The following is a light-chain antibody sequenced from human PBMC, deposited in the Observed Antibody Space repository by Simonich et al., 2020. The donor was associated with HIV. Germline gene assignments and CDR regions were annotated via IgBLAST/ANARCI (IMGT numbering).Light chain of an antibody. CDR2: DVS. Sequence: QSALTQPRSVAGSPGQSVTISRTGTSSDGGVYYYVFLYQQHPGKAPKLMIYDVSERPSGVPDRFSGSKSGNTASLTISGLQAEDEADYYCCSYAGSWVFGGGTKLTVL. CDR1: SSDGGVYYY. CDR3: CSYAGSWV. V-gene: IGLV2-11*01. J-gene: IGLJ3*02.